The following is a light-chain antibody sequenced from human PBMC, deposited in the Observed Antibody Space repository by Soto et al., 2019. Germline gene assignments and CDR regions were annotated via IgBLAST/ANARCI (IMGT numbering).Light chain of an antibody. Sequence: DIPMTQSPSSLSASVGDRVTITCRASQSISSYLNWYQQKPGKAPKLLIYAASSLQSGVPSRFSGSGSGTDFTITISSLQPEDFATYYCQQSYSTPPGTFGQGTKLEIK. V-gene: IGKV1-39*01. J-gene: IGKJ2*01. CDR2: AAS. CDR1: QSISSY. CDR3: QQSYSTPPGT.